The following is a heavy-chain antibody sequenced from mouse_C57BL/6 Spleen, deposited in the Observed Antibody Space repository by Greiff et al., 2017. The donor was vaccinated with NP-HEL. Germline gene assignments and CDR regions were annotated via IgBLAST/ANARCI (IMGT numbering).Heavy chain of an antibody. CDR1: GYTFTDYN. V-gene: IGHV1-18*01. CDR2: INPNNGGT. CDR3: ARRDWFAY. J-gene: IGHJ3*01. Sequence: EVQLQQSGPELVKPGASVKIPCKASGYTFTDYNMDWVKPSHGKSLEWIGDINPNNGGTIYNQKFKGKATLTVDKSSSTAYMELRSLTSEDTAVYYCARRDWFAYWGQGTLVTVSA.